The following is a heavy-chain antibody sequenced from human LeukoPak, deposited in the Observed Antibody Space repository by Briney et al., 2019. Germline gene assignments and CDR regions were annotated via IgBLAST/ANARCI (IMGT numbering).Heavy chain of an antibody. CDR1: GFTFSSYA. D-gene: IGHD2-15*01. CDR3: AKIYCSGGSCSDY. V-gene: IGHV3-23*01. J-gene: IGHJ4*02. Sequence: AGSLRLSCAASGFTFSSYAMSWVRQAPGKGLEWVSAISGSGGSTYYADSVKGRFTISRDNTKNTLYLQTNSLRAEDTAIYYCAKIYCSGGSCSDYWGQGTLATVSA. CDR2: ISGSGGST.